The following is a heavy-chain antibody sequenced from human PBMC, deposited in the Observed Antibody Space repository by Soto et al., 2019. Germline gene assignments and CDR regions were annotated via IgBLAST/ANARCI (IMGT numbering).Heavy chain of an antibody. D-gene: IGHD3-22*01. CDR3: ARYDRAEDDAFEI. Sequence: QLKLQESGSGLVKPSQTLSLTCAVSGGSISSGGYSWSWIRQPPGTGLEWIGYIYHSGSTYYNPSLKSRVTISVDRSKNQFSLKLSSVTAADTSVYYCARYDRAEDDAFEIWGQGTMVTVSS. CDR1: GGSISSGGYS. CDR2: IYHSGST. J-gene: IGHJ3*02. V-gene: IGHV4-30-2*01.